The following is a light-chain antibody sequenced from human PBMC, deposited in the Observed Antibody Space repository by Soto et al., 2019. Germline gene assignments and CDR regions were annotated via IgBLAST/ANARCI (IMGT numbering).Light chain of an antibody. CDR2: GAS. CDR3: QQYGSSPLIS. V-gene: IGKV3-20*01. CDR1: QTVSITY. J-gene: IGKJ5*01. Sequence: ENVLTHSQGTLSLSPCERATLSSSASQTVSITYLTWYQQKPGQAPRLLIFGASKRATGIPDRFSGSGSGRDFTLTISGLEPEDFAVYYCQQYGSSPLISFGQGTRLETK.